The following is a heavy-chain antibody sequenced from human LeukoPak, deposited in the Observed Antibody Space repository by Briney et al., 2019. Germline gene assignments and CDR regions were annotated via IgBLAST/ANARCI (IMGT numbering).Heavy chain of an antibody. J-gene: IGHJ6*02. CDR2: FYYSGST. D-gene: IGHD1-7*01. CDR3: ARGAGLELLPYYYGMDV. Sequence: SETLSLTCTVSGGSISSYYWSWIRQPPGKGLGWIGYFYYSGSTYYNPSLKSRVTISVDTSKNQFSLKLSSVTAADTAVYYCARGAGLELLPYYYGMDVWGQGTTVTVSS. V-gene: IGHV4-59*08. CDR1: GGSISSYY.